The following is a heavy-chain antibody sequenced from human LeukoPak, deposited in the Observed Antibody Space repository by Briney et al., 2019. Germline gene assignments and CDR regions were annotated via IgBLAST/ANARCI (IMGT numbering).Heavy chain of an antibody. CDR3: AVAIGGRGIQLRYPLDY. V-gene: IGHV1-69*05. CDR1: GGTFSSYA. Sequence: VASVKVSCKASGGTFSSYAISWVRQAPGQGLEWMGGIIPIFGTANYAQKFQGRVTMTRNTSISTAYMELSSLRSEDTAVYYCAVAIGGRGIQLRYPLDYWGQGTLVTVSS. D-gene: IGHD5-18*01. CDR2: IIPIFGTA. J-gene: IGHJ4*02.